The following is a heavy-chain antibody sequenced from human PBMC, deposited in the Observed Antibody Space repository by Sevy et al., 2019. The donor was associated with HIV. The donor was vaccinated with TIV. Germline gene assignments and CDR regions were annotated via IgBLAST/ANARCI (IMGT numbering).Heavy chain of an antibody. J-gene: IGHJ4*02. CDR1: GGTFSNYA. V-gene: IGHV1-69*13. CDR2: IIPIFGTE. D-gene: IGHD3-22*01. Sequence: ASVKVSCKASGGTFSNYAISWVRQAPGQGLEWMGGIIPIFGTENYAQKFQGRVTITADESTSTAYMELSSLRSEDTAVYYCARGSKPTHYDSSGYYPCDYWGQGTLVTVSS. CDR3: ARGSKPTHYDSSGYYPCDY.